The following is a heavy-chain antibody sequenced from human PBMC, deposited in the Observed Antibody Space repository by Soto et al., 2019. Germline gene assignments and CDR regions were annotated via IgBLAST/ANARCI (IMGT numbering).Heavy chain of an antibody. CDR1: GGSISSSSYY. CDR3: ARKHHDSSGYQESNWFDP. Sequence: SGTLSLTCTVSGGSISSSSYYWGWIRQPPGKGLEWIGSIYYSGSTYYNPSLKSRVTISVDTSKNQFSLKLSSVTAADTAVYYCARKHHDSSGYQESNWFDPWGQGTLVTVSS. D-gene: IGHD3-22*01. CDR2: IYYSGST. J-gene: IGHJ5*02. V-gene: IGHV4-39*01.